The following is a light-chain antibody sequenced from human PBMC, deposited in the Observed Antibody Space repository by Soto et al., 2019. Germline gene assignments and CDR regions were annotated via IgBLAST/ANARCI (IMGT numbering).Light chain of an antibody. J-gene: IGKJ1*01. Sequence: ETVMTQSPATLSVSPGERATLSCRASQSVSSKSAWYQQKPGQAPRLLIYGASTRATGIPARFSGSGSGTEFTLTISSLQSEDFAVYYCQQYNNWPPWTFGRGTKVDIK. CDR3: QQYNNWPPWT. CDR2: GAS. CDR1: QSVSSK. V-gene: IGKV3D-15*01.